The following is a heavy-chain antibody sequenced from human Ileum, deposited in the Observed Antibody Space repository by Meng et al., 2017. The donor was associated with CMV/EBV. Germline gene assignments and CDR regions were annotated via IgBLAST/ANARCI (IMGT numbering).Heavy chain of an antibody. CDR2: ISGSGGST. J-gene: IGHJ4*02. D-gene: IGHD5-18*01. Sequence: GESLKISCAASGFTFSSYAMSWVRQAPGKGLEWVSAISGSGGSTDYADSVKGRFTISRDNSKNTLYLQMNSLRAEDTAVYYCAKDRDTAMPFDYWGQGTLVTVSS. CDR3: AKDRDTAMPFDY. V-gene: IGHV3-23*01. CDR1: GFTFSSYA.